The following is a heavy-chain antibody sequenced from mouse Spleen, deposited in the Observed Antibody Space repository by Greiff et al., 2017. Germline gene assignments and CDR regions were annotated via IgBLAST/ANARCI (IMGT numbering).Heavy chain of an antibody. CDR1: GYAFSSYW. CDR3: ARATVVGDFDY. CDR2: IYPGDGDT. Sequence: QVQLKESGAELVKPGASVKISCKASGYAFSSYWMNWVKQRPGKGLEWIGQIYPGDGDTNYNGKFKGKATLTADKSSSTAYMQLSSLTSEDSAVYFCARATVVGDFDYWGQGTTLTVSS. J-gene: IGHJ2*01. V-gene: IGHV1-80*01. D-gene: IGHD1-1*01.